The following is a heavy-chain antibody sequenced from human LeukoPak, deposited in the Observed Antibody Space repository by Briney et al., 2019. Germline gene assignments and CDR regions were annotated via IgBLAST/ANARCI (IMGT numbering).Heavy chain of an antibody. J-gene: IGHJ4*02. Sequence: SETLSLTCAVYGGSFSGYYWSWIRQPPGKGLEWIGEINHSGSTNYNPSLKSRVTISVDTSKNQFSLKLSSVTAADTAVYYCAREGSSGYYPSWGQGILVTVSS. V-gene: IGHV4-34*01. CDR2: INHSGST. CDR3: AREGSSGYYPS. D-gene: IGHD3-22*01. CDR1: GGSFSGYY.